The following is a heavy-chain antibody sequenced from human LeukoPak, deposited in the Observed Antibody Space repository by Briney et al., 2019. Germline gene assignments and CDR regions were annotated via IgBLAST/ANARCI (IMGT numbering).Heavy chain of an antibody. D-gene: IGHD2-2*02. CDR1: GGTFSGYA. V-gene: IGHV1-69*05. J-gene: IGHJ5*02. Sequence: SVKVSCKASGGTFSGYAISWVRQAPGQGLEWMGGIIPIFGTANYAQKFQGRVTITTDESTSTAYMELSSLRSEDTAVYYCARDSPYCSSTSCYKSHGFDPWGQGTLVTVSS. CDR3: ARDSPYCSSTSCYKSHGFDP. CDR2: IIPIFGTA.